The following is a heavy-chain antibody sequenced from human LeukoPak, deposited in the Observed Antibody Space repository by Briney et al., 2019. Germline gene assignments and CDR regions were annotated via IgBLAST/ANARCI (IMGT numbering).Heavy chain of an antibody. D-gene: IGHD5-24*01. CDR2: IYTSGST. V-gene: IGHV4-61*02. J-gene: IGHJ5*02. CDR3: AEGIVRLQEVATLPGTSDPSNWFDP. CDR1: GGSISSGSYY. Sequence: KTSQTLSLTCTVSGGSISSGSYYWSWIRQPAGKGLEWIGRIYTSGSTNYNPSLKSRVTISVDTSKNQFSLKLSSVTAADTAVYYCAEGIVRLQEVATLPGTSDPSNWFDPWGQGTLVTVSS.